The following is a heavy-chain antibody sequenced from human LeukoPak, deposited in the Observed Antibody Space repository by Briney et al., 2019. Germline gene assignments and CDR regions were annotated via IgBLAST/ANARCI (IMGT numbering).Heavy chain of an antibody. V-gene: IGHV1-69*05. D-gene: IGHD1-26*01. CDR3: AREPVGATKRFDY. CDR2: IIPIFGTA. J-gene: IGHJ4*02. CDR1: GGTFSSYA. Sequence: ASVKVSFKASGGTFSSYAISWVRQAPGQGLEWMGRIIPIFGTANYAQKFQGRVTITTDESTSTAYMELSSLRSEDTAVYYCAREPVGATKRFDYWGQGTLVTVSS.